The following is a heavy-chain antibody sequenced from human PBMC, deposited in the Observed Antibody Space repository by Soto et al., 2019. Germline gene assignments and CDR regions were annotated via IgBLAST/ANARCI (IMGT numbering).Heavy chain of an antibody. V-gene: IGHV4-31*03. CDR1: GGSISRGGYY. J-gene: IGHJ5*02. Sequence: QVQLQESGPGLVKPSQTLSLTCTVSGGSISRGGYYWNWIRQHPGKGLEWIGYIYYSGSTYHNPSRKSRVSISVDTSKNHCSLKLTSVTAADTAVYYCARSVVPWGRGTLVTVSS. CDR2: IYYSGST. CDR3: ARSVVP. D-gene: IGHD2-21*01.